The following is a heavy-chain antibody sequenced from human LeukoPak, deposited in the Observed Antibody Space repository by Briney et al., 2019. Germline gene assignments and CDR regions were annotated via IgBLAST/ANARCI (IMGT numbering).Heavy chain of an antibody. J-gene: IGHJ4*02. CDR3: ARGSTYYDSSGQVPFDY. V-gene: IGHV3-48*01. Sequence: GGSLRLSCAASGFTFSSYSMNWVRQAPGKGLEWGSYTSGSSSTIYYADSVKGRFTISRDNGKNTLYLQMNSLRAEDTAVYYCARGSTYYDSSGQVPFDYWGQGTLVTVSS. D-gene: IGHD3-22*01. CDR2: TSGSSSTI. CDR1: GFTFSSYS.